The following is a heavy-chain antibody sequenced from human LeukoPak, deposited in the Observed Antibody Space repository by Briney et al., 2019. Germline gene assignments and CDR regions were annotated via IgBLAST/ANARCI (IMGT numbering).Heavy chain of an antibody. V-gene: IGHV3-23*01. CDR2: IGNNGGGI. Sequence: GGSLRLSCAASGFTFSTYTMYWVRHPPGKRLEWVSIIGNNGGGIHYADSVKGRFTISRDNFKNALYLQMNSLRVEDTAVYYCAIDPNWGTHSWGQGALVTVSS. CDR3: AIDPNWGTHS. J-gene: IGHJ4*02. D-gene: IGHD7-27*01. CDR1: GFTFSTYT.